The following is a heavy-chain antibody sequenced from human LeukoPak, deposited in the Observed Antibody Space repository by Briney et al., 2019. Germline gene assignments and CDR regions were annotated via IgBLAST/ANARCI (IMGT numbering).Heavy chain of an antibody. J-gene: IGHJ4*02. V-gene: IGHV3-64*01. D-gene: IGHD4-11*01. Sequence: GGSLRLSCAASGFTFSSDAMHWVRQAPGKGLEYVSAISSNGGSTYCASSVKGRLTISRDNSKNTLYLQMGSLRAEDMAVYYCARENSNARGAFDYWGQGALVTVSS. CDR1: GFTFSSDA. CDR2: ISSNGGST. CDR3: ARENSNARGAFDY.